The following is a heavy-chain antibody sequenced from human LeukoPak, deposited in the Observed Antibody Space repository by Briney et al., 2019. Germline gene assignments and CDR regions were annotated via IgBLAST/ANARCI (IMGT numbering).Heavy chain of an antibody. V-gene: IGHV3-30-3*01. J-gene: IGHJ4*02. CDR3: ARGNNVLMVTGCFDY. CDR1: GFTFNNYD. Sequence: PGRSLRLSCAASGFTFNNYDMHWVRQAAGKGLEWVAVISYDGNNKDFADSVKGRFTISRDNSKNTLYLQMNSLRAEDTAVYYCARGNNVLMVTGCFDYWGQGTLVTVSS. CDR2: ISYDGNNK. D-gene: IGHD2-21*02.